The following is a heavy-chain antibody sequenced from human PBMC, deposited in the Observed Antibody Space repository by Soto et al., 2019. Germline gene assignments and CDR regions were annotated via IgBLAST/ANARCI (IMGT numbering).Heavy chain of an antibody. J-gene: IGHJ5*02. CDR1: Y. D-gene: IGHD6-19*01. CDR2: SFYSGST. CDR3: ARQTAEAFRSGWYKDNWLDH. V-gene: IGHV4-39*01. Sequence: YWGWISQRPWQGLVWIGSSFYSGSTYHNPSLKSRVTISVDTSKNQFSLNLNSVTAADTAVFYCARQTAEAFRSGWYKDNWLDHWGQGTMVIGSS.